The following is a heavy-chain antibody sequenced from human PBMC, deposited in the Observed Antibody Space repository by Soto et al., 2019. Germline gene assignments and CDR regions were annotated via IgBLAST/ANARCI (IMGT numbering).Heavy chain of an antibody. V-gene: IGHV1-46*01. Sequence: ASVKVSCKASGYTFTSYYMHWVRQAPGQGLEWMGIINPSGGSTSYAQKSQGRVTMTRDTSTSTVYMELSSLRSEDTAVYYCAREPQSSIAARPSWFDPWGQGTLVTVSS. CDR3: AREPQSSIAARPSWFDP. CDR2: INPSGGST. J-gene: IGHJ5*02. CDR1: GYTFTSYY. D-gene: IGHD6-6*01.